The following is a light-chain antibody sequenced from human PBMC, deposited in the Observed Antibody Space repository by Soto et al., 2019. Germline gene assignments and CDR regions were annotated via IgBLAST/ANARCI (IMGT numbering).Light chain of an antibody. Sequence: DIQMTQSPSTLSASVGDRVTITCRASQSISSWLAWYQQKPGKAPNLLIYDASSLESGVPSRFSGSGSGTEFTLTISSLQPDDFATYYCQQYNSYLWTVGQGTKVDSK. CDR2: DAS. CDR1: QSISSW. J-gene: IGKJ1*01. V-gene: IGKV1-5*01. CDR3: QQYNSYLWT.